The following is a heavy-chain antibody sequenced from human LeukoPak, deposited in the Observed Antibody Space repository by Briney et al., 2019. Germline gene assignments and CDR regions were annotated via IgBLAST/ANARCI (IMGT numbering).Heavy chain of an antibody. CDR3: ARSIGYCSGGSCCRNWFDP. Sequence: PSETLSLTCTVSGYSISSGYYWGWIRQPPGKGLEWIGSIYHSGSTYYNPSLKSRVTIPVDTSKNQFSLKLSSVTAADTAVYYCARSIGYCSGGSCCRNWFDPWGQGTLVTVSS. CDR2: IYHSGST. V-gene: IGHV4-38-2*02. J-gene: IGHJ5*02. D-gene: IGHD2-15*01. CDR1: GYSISSGYY.